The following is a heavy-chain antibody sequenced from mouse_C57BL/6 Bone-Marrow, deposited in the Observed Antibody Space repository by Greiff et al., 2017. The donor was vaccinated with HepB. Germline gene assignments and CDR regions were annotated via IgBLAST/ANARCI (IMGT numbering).Heavy chain of an antibody. D-gene: IGHD1-1*01. CDR1: GYSFTSGYF. J-gene: IGHJ3*01. V-gene: IGHV3-6*01. CDR3: AKTLEYYGSSYPPWFAY. CDR2: ISYDGSN. Sequence: VQLKESGPGLVKPSQSLTLTCSVTGYSFTSGYFWYWIRKFPGNKLEWVGYISYDGSNNYNPSLKNRNSITRDTSKNQFFLKLNSVTTEDTATYYCAKTLEYYGSSYPPWFAYWGQGTLLTVSA.